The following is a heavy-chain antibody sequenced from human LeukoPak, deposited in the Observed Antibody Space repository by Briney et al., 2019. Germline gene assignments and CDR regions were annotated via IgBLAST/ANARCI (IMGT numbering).Heavy chain of an antibody. CDR1: GYTFTSYY. CDR3: ARSQVYNWFDP. V-gene: IGHV1-46*01. CDR2: INPSGGST. Sequence: ASVKVSCKASGYTFTSYYMHWVRQAPGQGLGWMGIINPSGGSTSYAQKFQGRVTMTRDTSTSTVYMELSGLRSEDTAVYYCARSQVYNWFDPWGQGTLVTVSS. J-gene: IGHJ5*02.